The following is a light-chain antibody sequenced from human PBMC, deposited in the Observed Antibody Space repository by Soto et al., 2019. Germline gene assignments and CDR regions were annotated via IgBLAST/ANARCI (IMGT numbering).Light chain of an antibody. CDR3: CSYAISSNVL. J-gene: IGLJ2*01. CDR1: STDVETYNL. V-gene: IGLV2-23*01. CDR2: EGS. Sequence: QLVLTQPASVSGSPGQSITVSCTGTSTDVETYNLVSWYQHHPGKAPKLIIYEGSKRPSGVSNRFSGSQSGNTASLTISGLQAEDEADYYCCSYAISSNVLFGGGTKLTVL.